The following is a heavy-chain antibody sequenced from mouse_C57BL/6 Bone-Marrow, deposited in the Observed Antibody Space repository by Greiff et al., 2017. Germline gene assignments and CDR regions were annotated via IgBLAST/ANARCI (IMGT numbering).Heavy chain of an antibody. D-gene: IGHD1-1*01. CDR2: ISSGGSYT. Sequence: EVHLVESGGDLVKPGGSLKLSCAASGFTFSSYGMSWVRQTPDKRLERVATISSGGSYTYYPDSVKGRFTISRDNAKNTLYLQMSSLKSEDTAMYYCASPSHCYGSSLFAYWGQGTLVTVSA. CDR1: GFTFSSYG. CDR3: ASPSHCYGSSLFAY. V-gene: IGHV5-6*01. J-gene: IGHJ3*01.